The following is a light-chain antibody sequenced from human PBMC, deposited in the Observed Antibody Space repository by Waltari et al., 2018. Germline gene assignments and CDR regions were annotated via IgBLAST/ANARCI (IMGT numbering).Light chain of an antibody. J-gene: IGLJ1*01. CDR1: SSDVGGYNY. V-gene: IGLV2-14*01. Sequence: QSALTQPASVSGSPGQSITISCTGASSDVGGYNYVSWYQHHPGKAPTLVIFEVSNRPSGGSHRFSGSKSGNTASLTISGLQAEDEADYYCSSYTSSSTYVFGTGTKVTVL. CDR3: SSYTSSSTYV. CDR2: EVS.